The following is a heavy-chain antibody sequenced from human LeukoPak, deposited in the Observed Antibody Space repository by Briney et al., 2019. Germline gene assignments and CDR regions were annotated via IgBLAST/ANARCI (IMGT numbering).Heavy chain of an antibody. CDR3: ARAPIKKTYGDYTYYFDY. Sequence: GGSLRLSCAASGFAFSNFAMNWVRQAPGKGLEWVSFISYDGSDIYYADSVKGRFTISRDNSKNTLFLQMNSLRLEDTAVFYCARAPIKKTYGDYTYYFDYWGQGTLVTVSS. V-gene: IGHV3-30*04. D-gene: IGHD4-17*01. J-gene: IGHJ4*02. CDR2: ISYDGSDI. CDR1: GFAFSNFA.